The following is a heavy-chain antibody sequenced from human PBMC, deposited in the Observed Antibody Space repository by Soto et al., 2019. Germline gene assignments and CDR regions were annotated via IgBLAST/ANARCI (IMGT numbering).Heavy chain of an antibody. Sequence: SETLSLTCTVSGYYIISDNWWGWIRQPPGKGLEWIGYIHHSGSTYYNPSLKSRVTMSVDTSKKQFSLKLSSVTAVDTAVYYCASKPNSLYYFDYWGQGALVTVSS. CDR3: ASKPNSLYYFDY. CDR1: GYYIISDNW. D-gene: IGHD5-18*01. J-gene: IGHJ4*02. V-gene: IGHV4-28*01. CDR2: IHHSGST.